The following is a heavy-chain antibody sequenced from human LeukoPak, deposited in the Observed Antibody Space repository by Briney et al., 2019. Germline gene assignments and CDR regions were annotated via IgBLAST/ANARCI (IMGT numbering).Heavy chain of an antibody. V-gene: IGHV4-59*08. D-gene: IGHD3-22*01. CDR1: GGSISSYY. Sequence: KPSETLSLTCTVSGGSISSYYWSWIRQPPGKGLEWIGYIYYSGSTNYNPSLKSRVTISVDTSKNQFSLKPSSVTAADTAVYYCARHYDSSAYWYYFDYWGQGTLVTVSS. CDR2: IYYSGST. CDR3: ARHYDSSAYWYYFDY. J-gene: IGHJ4*02.